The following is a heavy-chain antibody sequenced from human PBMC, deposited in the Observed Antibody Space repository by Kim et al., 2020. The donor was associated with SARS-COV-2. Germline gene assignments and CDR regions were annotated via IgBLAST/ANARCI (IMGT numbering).Heavy chain of an antibody. V-gene: IGHV4-39*07. CDR3: ACNVGSTPDYYFDY. Sequence: YNPSRKSRVTISGDTSKNQFSRNMRSVTAADTAVYYCACNVGSTPDYYFDYWGRGALVTVSS. D-gene: IGHD1-26*01. J-gene: IGHJ4*02.